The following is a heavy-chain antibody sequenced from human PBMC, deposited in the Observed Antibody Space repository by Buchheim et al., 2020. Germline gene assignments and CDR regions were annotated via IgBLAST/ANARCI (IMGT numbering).Heavy chain of an antibody. CDR1: GFTFSNFW. D-gene: IGHD5-12*01. CDR3: ARGYGGYDN. V-gene: IGHV3-7*01. J-gene: IGHJ4*02. CDR2: IKPDGSES. Sequence: EVQLVESGGGLVQPGGSLRLSCAASGFTFSNFWMNWVRLAPGKGLDWVAKIKPDGSESYYVDSVRGRFTISSDNAKNSLSLQMNGLRGEDTALYYCARGYGGYDNWGQGTL.